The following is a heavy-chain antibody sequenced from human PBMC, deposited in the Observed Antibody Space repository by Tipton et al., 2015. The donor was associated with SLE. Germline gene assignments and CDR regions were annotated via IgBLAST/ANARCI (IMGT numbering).Heavy chain of an antibody. D-gene: IGHD2-15*01. CDR1: GGSISSGGYS. CDR3: ARAEGSWDAFDI. CDR2: IYHSGST. Sequence: TLSLTCAVSGGSISSGGYSWSWIRQPPGKGLEWIGYIYHSGSTNYNPSLKSRVTISVDTSKNQFSLKLSSVTAADTAVYYCARAEGSWDAFDIWGQGTMVTVSS. V-gene: IGHV4-30-2*01. J-gene: IGHJ3*02.